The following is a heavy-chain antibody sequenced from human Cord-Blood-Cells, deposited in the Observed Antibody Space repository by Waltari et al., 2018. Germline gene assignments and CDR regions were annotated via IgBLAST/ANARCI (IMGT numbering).Heavy chain of an antibody. Sequence: EVQLVESGGGLVKPGGSLRLSCAASGFTFSSYSMNWVRQAPGKGREWVSSISSSSSYIYYADSVKGRFTISRDNAKNSLYLQMNSLRAEDTAVYYCARDRLTGDAFDIWGQGTMVTVSS. J-gene: IGHJ3*02. V-gene: IGHV3-21*01. CDR3: ARDRLTGDAFDI. CDR2: ISSSSSYI. CDR1: GFTFSSYS. D-gene: IGHD7-27*01.